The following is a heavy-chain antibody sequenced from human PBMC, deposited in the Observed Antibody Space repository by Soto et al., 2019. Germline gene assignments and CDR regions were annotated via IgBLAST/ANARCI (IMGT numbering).Heavy chain of an antibody. D-gene: IGHD3-16*02. CDR3: ARDHMITFGGVIAVARAFDI. Sequence: GASVKVSCKASGYTFTSYYMHWVRQAPGQRLEWMGKISAYNGNTNYAQKLQGRVTMTTDTSTSTAYMELRSLRSDDTAVYYCARDHMITFGGVIAVARAFDIWGQGTMVTVSS. CDR2: ISAYNGNT. V-gene: IGHV1-18*04. J-gene: IGHJ3*02. CDR1: GYTFTSYY.